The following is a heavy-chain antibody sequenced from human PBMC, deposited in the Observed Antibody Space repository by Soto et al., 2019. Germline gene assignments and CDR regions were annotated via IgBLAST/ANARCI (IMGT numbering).Heavy chain of an antibody. D-gene: IGHD1-1*01. J-gene: IGHJ4*02. CDR1: GFTFSSYA. CDR2: ISGSGGST. Sequence: EVQLLESGGGLVQPGGSLRLSCAASGFTFSSYAMNWVRQAPGKGLERVSVISGSGGSTYYADSVKGRFTISRDNSKNTLYLQMNSLRAEDTAVYYCVKRATGTYFDYWGQGTLVTVSS. V-gene: IGHV3-23*01. CDR3: VKRATGTYFDY.